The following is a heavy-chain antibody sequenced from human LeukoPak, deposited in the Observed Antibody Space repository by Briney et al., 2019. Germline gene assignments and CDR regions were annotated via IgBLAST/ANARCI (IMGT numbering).Heavy chain of an antibody. CDR2: INHSGST. J-gene: IGHJ4*02. CDR3: ARGLLWSMSSGWHRIDY. D-gene: IGHD6-19*01. Sequence: PSETLSLTCAVYGGSFSGYYWSWIRQPPGKGLEWIGEINHSGSTKYNPSLKSRVTISVDTSKNQFSLKLSTVTAADTAVYYCARGLLWSMSSGWHRIDYWGQGTLVTVSS. V-gene: IGHV4-34*01. CDR1: GGSFSGYY.